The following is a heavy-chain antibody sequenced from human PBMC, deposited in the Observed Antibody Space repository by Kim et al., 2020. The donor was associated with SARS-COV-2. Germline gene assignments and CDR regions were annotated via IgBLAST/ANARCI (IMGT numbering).Heavy chain of an antibody. CDR3: AKPGTTGMDDAFDI. J-gene: IGHJ3*02. Sequence: ADSVKSRFTISRDNSKNTLYMQMNSLRAEDTAVYYCAKPGTTGMDDAFDIWGQGTMVTVSS. D-gene: IGHD1-1*01. V-gene: IGHV3-30*02.